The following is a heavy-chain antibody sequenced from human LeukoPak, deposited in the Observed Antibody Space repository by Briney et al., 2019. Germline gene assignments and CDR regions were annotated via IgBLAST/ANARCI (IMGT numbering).Heavy chain of an antibody. J-gene: IGHJ6*02. CDR3: ARGDYSNSYYYYYGMDV. D-gene: IGHD4-4*01. CDR1: GGTFSSYA. CDR2: IIPILGIA. V-gene: IGHV1-69*04. Sequence: ASVKVSCKASGGTFSSYAISWVRQAPGQGLEWMGRIIPILGIANYAQKFQGRVTVTADKSTGTAYMELSSLRSEDTAVYYCARGDYSNSYYYYYGMDVWGQGTTVTVSS.